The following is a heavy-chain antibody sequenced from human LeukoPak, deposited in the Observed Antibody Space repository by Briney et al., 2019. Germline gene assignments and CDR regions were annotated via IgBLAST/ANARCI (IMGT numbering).Heavy chain of an antibody. CDR3: ARFYYDSGGFYIPPI. V-gene: IGHV4-39*07. D-gene: IGHD3-22*01. Sequence: SETLSLTCTVSGGSISSSDYFWGWIRQPPGKGLEWIGGVKYSGGAYYNPSLKSRVTVSVDTSKSQVSLKLTSVTAADTAVYYCARFYYDSGGFYIPPIWGQGILVTVSS. CDR2: VKYSGGA. J-gene: IGHJ4*02. CDR1: GGSISSSDYF.